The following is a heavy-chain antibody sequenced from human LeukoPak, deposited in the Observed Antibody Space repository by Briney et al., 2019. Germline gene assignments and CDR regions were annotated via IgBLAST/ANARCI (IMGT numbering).Heavy chain of an antibody. CDR1: GGSISNYS. Sequence: KSSETLCLTCTVSGGSISNYSWNWIRRPAGEALEWIGGINSSGSTTYNPSLKSRVTMSVDTSKNQLSLRLSSVTAADTAVYYCATSGAFDIWGQETMVTVS. V-gene: IGHV4-4*07. CDR2: INSSGST. J-gene: IGHJ3*02. D-gene: IGHD3-10*01. CDR3: ATSGAFDI.